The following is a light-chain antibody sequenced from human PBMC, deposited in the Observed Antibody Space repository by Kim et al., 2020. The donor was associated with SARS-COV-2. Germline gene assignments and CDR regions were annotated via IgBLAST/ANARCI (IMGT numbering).Light chain of an antibody. CDR3: SAWDSSLGAWV. Sequence: AGLTQPPSVSKGLRQTATLTCTGNSNNIGNQGAVWLQHHQGHPPKLLSYRNNNRPSGISERLSASRSGNTASLTITGLQPEDEADYYCSAWDSSLGAWVFGGGTQLTVL. CDR2: RNN. J-gene: IGLJ7*01. CDR1: SNNIGNQG. V-gene: IGLV10-54*01.